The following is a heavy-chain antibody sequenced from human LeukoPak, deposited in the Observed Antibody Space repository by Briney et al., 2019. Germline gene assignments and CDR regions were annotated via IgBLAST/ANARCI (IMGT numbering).Heavy chain of an antibody. J-gene: IGHJ5*02. Sequence: PGGSLRLSCAASGFTFDDYTMHWVRQAPGKGLEWVSLISWDGGSTCYADSVKGRFTISRDNSKDSLYLQMNSLRTEDTALYYCVPEYSSSSGFDPWGQGTLVTVSS. V-gene: IGHV3-43*01. CDR3: VPEYSSSSGFDP. CDR1: GFTFDDYT. CDR2: ISWDGGST. D-gene: IGHD6-6*01.